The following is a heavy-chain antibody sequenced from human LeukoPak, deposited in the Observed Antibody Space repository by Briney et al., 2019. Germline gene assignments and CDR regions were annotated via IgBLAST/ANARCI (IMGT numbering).Heavy chain of an antibody. Sequence: GGSLRLSCAASGFTFSNHDMHWVRQAPGKGLEWVAVISYDGSNKNYADSVKGRFTISRDNSKDTLYLQLNSLRTEDTAIYYCARKAFASGNYHWFDPWGQGTLVTVSS. CDR3: ARKAFASGNYHWFDP. CDR2: ISYDGSNK. D-gene: IGHD3-10*01. J-gene: IGHJ5*02. CDR1: GFTFSNHD. V-gene: IGHV3-30*03.